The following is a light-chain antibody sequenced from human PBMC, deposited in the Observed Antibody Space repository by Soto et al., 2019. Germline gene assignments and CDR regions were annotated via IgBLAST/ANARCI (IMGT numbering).Light chain of an antibody. CDR1: SSDVGGYKY. J-gene: IGLJ3*02. CDR2: AVN. Sequence: QSVLTQPASVSGSPGQSITISCTGTSSDVGGYKYVSWYQHHPGQAPKLMIHAVNSRPSGVSTRFSGSKSGNTASLTISVLQPEDEADYYCSSYTSSSTWVFGGGTKLTVL. CDR3: SSYTSSSTWV. V-gene: IGLV2-14*01.